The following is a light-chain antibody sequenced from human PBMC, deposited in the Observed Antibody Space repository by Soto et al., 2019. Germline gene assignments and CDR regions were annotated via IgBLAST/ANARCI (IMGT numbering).Light chain of an antibody. CDR1: SSNIGTYT. J-gene: IGLJ2*01. CDR2: SNN. V-gene: IGLV1-44*01. CDR3: AGWDDSLNGVV. Sequence: QSVLTQPPSASGTPGQRVTISCSGSSSNIGTYTVNWYQQHPGTAPKLLIHSNNQRPSGVPGRFSGSKSGSSASLAISGLQSEDEADYYCAGWDDSLNGVVFGGGTKLTVL.